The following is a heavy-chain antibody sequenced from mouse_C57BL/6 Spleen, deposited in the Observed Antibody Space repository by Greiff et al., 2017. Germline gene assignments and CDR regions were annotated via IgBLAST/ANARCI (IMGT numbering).Heavy chain of an antibody. V-gene: IGHV3-6*01. CDR3: ARAMDY. CDR1: GYSITSGYY. CDR2: ISYDGSN. Sequence: EVKLMESGPGLVRPSQSLSLTCSVTGYSITSGYYWNWIRQFPGNKLEWMGYISYDGSNNYNPSLKNRISITRDTSKNQFFLKLNSVTTEDTATYYCARAMDYWGKGTSVTVAS. J-gene: IGHJ4*01.